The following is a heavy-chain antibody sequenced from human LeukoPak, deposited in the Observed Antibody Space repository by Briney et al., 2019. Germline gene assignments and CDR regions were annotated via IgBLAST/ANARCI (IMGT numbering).Heavy chain of an antibody. V-gene: IGHV3-74*01. CDR2: INTDGSST. D-gene: IGHD2-21*02. CDR3: ARELPREVTLDY. CDR1: GFPFIGYE. J-gene: IGHJ4*02. Sequence: PPGGSLRLSCAASGFPFIGYEMQWVRQAPGKGLVWVSRINTDGSSTNYADPVKGRFIISRDNAKNTLYLQMNSLRAEDTGVYYCARELPREVTLDYWGQGTLVTVSS.